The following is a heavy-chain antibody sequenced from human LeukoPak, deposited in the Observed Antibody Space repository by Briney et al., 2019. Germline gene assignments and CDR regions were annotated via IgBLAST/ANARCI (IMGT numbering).Heavy chain of an antibody. D-gene: IGHD2-15*01. V-gene: IGHV3-7*01. J-gene: IGHJ4*01. Sequence: GESLRLSCVASGFTIDSFYMSWVRQAPGKGLEWVANIDEARKDRYYADSVKGRFTISRDNTQNSVFLDMTSLRVEDTATYFCARASPGVVFNYFDYWGQGALVPVSS. CDR3: ARASPGVVFNYFDY. CDR1: GFTIDSFY. CDR2: IDEARKDR.